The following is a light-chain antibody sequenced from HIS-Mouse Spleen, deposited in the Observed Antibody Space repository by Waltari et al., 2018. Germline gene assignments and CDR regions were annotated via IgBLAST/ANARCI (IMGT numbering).Light chain of an antibody. CDR2: GAS. J-gene: IGKJ4*01. Sequence: EIVLTQSPGTLSLSPGERATLSCRASQSVSSSYLAWYQQKPGPAPRLLIYGASSRATGIPDRFSGSGSGTDFTLTISRLEPEDFAVYYCQQYGSSSALTFGGGTKVEIK. CDR1: QSVSSSY. CDR3: QQYGSSSALT. V-gene: IGKV3-20*01.